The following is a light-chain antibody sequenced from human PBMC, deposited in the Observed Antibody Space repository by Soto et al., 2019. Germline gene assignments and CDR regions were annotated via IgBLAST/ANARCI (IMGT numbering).Light chain of an antibody. CDR3: QHYNSYSEA. Sequence: DIQMTQSPSSLSASVGDRVTINCRASQSISSYLNWYQQKPGKAPRLLIYDVSTLESGVPSRFSGSGSGTEFTLTISSLQPDDFATYYCQHYNSYSEAFGQGTKVDIK. CDR2: DVS. J-gene: IGKJ1*01. V-gene: IGKV1-5*01. CDR1: QSISSY.